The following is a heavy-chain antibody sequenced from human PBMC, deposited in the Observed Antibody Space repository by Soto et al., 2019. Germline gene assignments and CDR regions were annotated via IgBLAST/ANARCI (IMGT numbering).Heavy chain of an antibody. CDR1: GGSMSGYY. D-gene: IGHD5-18*01. V-gene: IGHV4-59*08. CDR2: VHDSWGA. Sequence: QVQLQESGPGLVEPLETLSLSCTVSGGSMSGYYWSWIRLPPGKPMEWIGYVHDSWGAAYNPSLRSRVAISLDTSKSQFSLSLTSVSATDTAMYYCVRQGYGPLHGLVDVWGQGTTVTVSS. J-gene: IGHJ6*02. CDR3: VRQGYGPLHGLVDV.